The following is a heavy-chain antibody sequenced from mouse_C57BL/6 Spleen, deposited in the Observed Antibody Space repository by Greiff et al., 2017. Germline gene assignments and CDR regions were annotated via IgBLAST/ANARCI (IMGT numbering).Heavy chain of an antibody. V-gene: IGHV7-3*01. CDR2: IRNKANGYTT. CDR3: ARSYYYGSSYGAWFAY. J-gene: IGHJ3*01. Sequence: EVKLVESGGGLVQPGGSLSLSCAASGFTFTDYYMSWVRQPPGKALEWLGFIRNKANGYTTEYSASVKGRFTISRDNSQSILYLQMNALRADDSATYYCARSYYYGSSYGAWFAYWGQGTLVTVSA. CDR1: GFTFTDYY. D-gene: IGHD1-1*01.